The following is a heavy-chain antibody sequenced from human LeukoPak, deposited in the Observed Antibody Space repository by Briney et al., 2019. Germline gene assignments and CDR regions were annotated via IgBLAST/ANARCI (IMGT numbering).Heavy chain of an antibody. V-gene: IGHV3-7*05. Sequence: GGSLRLSCAASGFTFSNHWMGWVRQAPEQGLEWVANINQGGTGKLYVGSVEGSFTVSRDNAKNSLYLQMNSLRAEDTALYYCARHGHYNFDNWGRGTLVTVSS. CDR2: INQGGTGK. J-gene: IGHJ4*02. CDR1: GFTFSNHW. D-gene: IGHD3-10*01. CDR3: ARHGHYNFDN.